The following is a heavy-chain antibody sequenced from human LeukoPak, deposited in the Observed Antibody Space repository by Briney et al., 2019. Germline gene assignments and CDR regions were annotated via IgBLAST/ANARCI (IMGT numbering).Heavy chain of an antibody. V-gene: IGHV1-2*02. CDR2: INPNSGGT. CDR3: ARGNYDFWSGPDNWFDP. CDR1: GYTFTSYY. J-gene: IGHJ5*02. D-gene: IGHD3-3*01. Sequence: ASVKVSCKASGYTFTSYYMHWVRQAPGQGLEWMGWINPNSGGTNYAQKFQGRVTMTRDTSISTAYMELSRLRSDDTAVYYCARGNYDFWSGPDNWFDPWGQGTLVTVSS.